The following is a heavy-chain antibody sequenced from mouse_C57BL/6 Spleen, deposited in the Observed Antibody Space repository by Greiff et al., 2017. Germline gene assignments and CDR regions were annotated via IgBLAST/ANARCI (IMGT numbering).Heavy chain of an antibody. CDR3: ARNYYDYDWFAY. Sequence: VQLQQPGAELVKPGASVKLSCKASGYTFTSYWMHWVKRRPGQGLAWIGMIHPNSGSTNYNEKFKSKATLTVDKSSSTAYMQLSSLTSEDSAVYYCARNYYDYDWFAYWGQGTLVTVSA. D-gene: IGHD2-4*01. CDR2: IHPNSGST. V-gene: IGHV1-64*01. J-gene: IGHJ3*01. CDR1: GYTFTSYW.